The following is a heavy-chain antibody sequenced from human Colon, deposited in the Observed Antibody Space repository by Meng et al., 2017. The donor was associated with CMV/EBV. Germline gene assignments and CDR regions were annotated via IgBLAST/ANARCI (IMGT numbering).Heavy chain of an antibody. V-gene: IGHV4-61*01. CDR2: IYYSGRT. J-gene: IGHJ5*02. Sequence: SSGSYYWSWIRQPPGKGLEWIGYIYYSGRTNYNPSLKSRVTISVDTSKNQFSLKLSSVTAADTAVYYCARYYDFWSGYYRGGSWFDPWGQGTLVTVSS. CDR1: SSGSYY. CDR3: ARYYDFWSGYYRGGSWFDP. D-gene: IGHD3-3*01.